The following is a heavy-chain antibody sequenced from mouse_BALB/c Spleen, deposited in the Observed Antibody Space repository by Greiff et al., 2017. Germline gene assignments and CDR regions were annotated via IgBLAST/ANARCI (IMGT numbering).Heavy chain of an antibody. V-gene: IGHV1-15*01. J-gene: IGHJ2*01. D-gene: IGHD1-1*01. CDR3: TTTVVAYYFDY. CDR2: IDPETGGT. CDR1: GYTFTDYE. Sequence: VQLQQPGAELVRPGASVTLSCKASGYTFTDYEMHWVKQTPVHGLEWIGAIDPETGGTAYNQKFKGKATLTADKSSSTAYMELRSLTSEDSAVYYCTTTVVAYYFDYWGQGTTLTVSS.